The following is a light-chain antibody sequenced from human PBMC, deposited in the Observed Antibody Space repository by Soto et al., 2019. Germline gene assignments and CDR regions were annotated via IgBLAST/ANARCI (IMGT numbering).Light chain of an antibody. CDR3: QQYGSSPSIT. CDR1: QSVSSY. CDR2: DAS. J-gene: IGKJ5*01. Sequence: EIVLTQSPATLSLSPLEIATRSFMCSQSVSSYLAWYQQKPGQAPRLLIYDASSRATGIPDRFSGSGSGTDFTLTISRLEPEDFAVYYCQQYGSSPSITFGQGTRLEIK. V-gene: IGKV3-20*01.